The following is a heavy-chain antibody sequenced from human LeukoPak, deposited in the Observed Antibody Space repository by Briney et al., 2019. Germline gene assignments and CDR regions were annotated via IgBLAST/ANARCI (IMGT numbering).Heavy chain of an antibody. Sequence: SVKVSCNASGGTFSSYAISWVRQAPGQGLEWMGRIIPILGIANYAQKFQGRVTMTEDTSTDTAYMELSSLRSEDTAVYYCATDPNGYYDSSGYYYEVDYWGQGTLVTVSS. J-gene: IGHJ4*02. CDR1: GGTFSSYA. V-gene: IGHV1-69*04. D-gene: IGHD3-22*01. CDR3: ATDPNGYYDSSGYYYEVDY. CDR2: IIPILGIA.